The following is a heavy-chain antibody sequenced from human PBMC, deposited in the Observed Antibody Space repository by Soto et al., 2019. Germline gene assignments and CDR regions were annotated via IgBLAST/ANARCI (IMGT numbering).Heavy chain of an antibody. V-gene: IGHV3-30-3*01. D-gene: IGHD6-19*01. CDR1: GFTFSSYA. J-gene: IGHJ5*02. CDR2: ISYDGSNK. CDR3: AREYPVNNSGWYLGLDWFDP. Sequence: PGGSLRLSCAASGFTFSSYAMHWVRQAPGKGLEWVAVISYDGSNKYYADSVKGRFSISRDKSKNTLYLQMNSLRAEDTAVYYCAREYPVNNSGWYLGLDWFDPWGQGTLVTVSS.